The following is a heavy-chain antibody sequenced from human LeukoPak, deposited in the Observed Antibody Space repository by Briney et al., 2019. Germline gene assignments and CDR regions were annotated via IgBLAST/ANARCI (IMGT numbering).Heavy chain of an antibody. Sequence: PGGSLRLSCAASGFTFSSYSMNWVRQAPGKGLEWVSSISSSSSYIYYADSVKGRFTISRDNAKNSLYLQMNSLRAEDTAVYYCARDFGSSGWFDYWGQGTLVTVSS. V-gene: IGHV3-21*01. D-gene: IGHD6-19*01. CDR3: ARDFGSSGWFDY. CDR1: GFTFSSYS. CDR2: ISSSSSYI. J-gene: IGHJ5*01.